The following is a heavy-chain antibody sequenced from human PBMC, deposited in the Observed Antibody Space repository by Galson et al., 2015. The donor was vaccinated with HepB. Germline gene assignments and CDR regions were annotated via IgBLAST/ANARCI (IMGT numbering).Heavy chain of an antibody. CDR3: ARSEVVRGAQSHFDY. CDR1: GVTFSNSA. Sequence: SLRLSCAASGVTFSNSAMHWVHQAPGKGLDWVAVISYDGSYKHYADSVKGRFTISRDNSKNTLYLQMDSLRPEDTAVYYCARSEVVRGAQSHFDYWGQGTLVTVSS. CDR2: ISYDGSYK. D-gene: IGHD3-10*01. V-gene: IGHV3-30*04. J-gene: IGHJ4*02.